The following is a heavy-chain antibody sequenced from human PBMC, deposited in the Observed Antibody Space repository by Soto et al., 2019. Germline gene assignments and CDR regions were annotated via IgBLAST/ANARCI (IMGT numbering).Heavy chain of an antibody. CDR2: IRDRAYKYAT. Sequence: EVLLVESGGGLVQPGGSLKLSCEASGFVFKDSSIHWVRQASGKGLEWVGRIRDRAYKYATAYAASVKGRFTISRDDSNNKSYLQMDSLKTEDTAIYYCTRLISAAQDYWGQGTLVTVSS. CDR3: TRLISAAQDY. V-gene: IGHV3-73*01. D-gene: IGHD3-10*01. CDR1: GFVFKDSS. J-gene: IGHJ4*02.